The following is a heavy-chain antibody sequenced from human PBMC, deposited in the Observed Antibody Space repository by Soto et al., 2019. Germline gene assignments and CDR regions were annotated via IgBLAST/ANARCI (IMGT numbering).Heavy chain of an antibody. D-gene: IGHD3-3*01. CDR2: VSGSGGNI. V-gene: IGHV3-23*01. CDR3: AKDPPWTVGPLAMDV. Sequence: PGGSLRLSCVASGFTFSTHAMSWVRQAPGKGLEWVSTVSGSGGNIYYAESVKGRLTISRDDSKNTLYLHMNSLRVEDTAVYYCAKDPPWTVGPLAMDVWGQGTTVTVSS. CDR1: GFTFSTHA. J-gene: IGHJ6*02.